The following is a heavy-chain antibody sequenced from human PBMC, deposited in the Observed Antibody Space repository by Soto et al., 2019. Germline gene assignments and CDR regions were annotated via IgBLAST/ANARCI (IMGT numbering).Heavy chain of an antibody. CDR3: ARLRIATNNYKWFDP. V-gene: IGHV4-59*06. Sequence: PSETLSLTCTVSGGSISSYYWSWIRQVPGNGLEWIGHIYVTGAVDYNPSLRDRITISQDTSERQFSLNLRLVTAADTAVYYCARLRIATNNYKWFDPWGQGTLVTVSS. CDR1: GGSISSYY. D-gene: IGHD2-21*01. J-gene: IGHJ5*02. CDR2: IYVTGAV.